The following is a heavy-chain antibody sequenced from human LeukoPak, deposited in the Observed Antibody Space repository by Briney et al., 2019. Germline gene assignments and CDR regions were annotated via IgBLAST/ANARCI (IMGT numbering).Heavy chain of an antibody. V-gene: IGHV3-73*01. CDR1: GXTFSGSA. CDR2: IRNKVNSFAT. Sequence: GGSLRLSCAASGXTFSGSAMHWVRQPSGKGQEWVGRIRNKVNSFATAYAASVQGRFTISRDDSKNTAYLQMNSLKTEDTAVYYCTRHLGYSGYEHFDYWGQGTLVTVSS. D-gene: IGHD5-12*01. J-gene: IGHJ4*02. CDR3: TRHLGYSGYEHFDY.